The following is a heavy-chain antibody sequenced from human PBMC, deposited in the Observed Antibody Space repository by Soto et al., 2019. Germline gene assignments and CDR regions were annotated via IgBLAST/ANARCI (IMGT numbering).Heavy chain of an antibody. CDR1: GFTFSNYG. D-gene: IGHD4-17*01. J-gene: IGHJ1*01. CDR3: ARGGYGDSHAEYFQH. Sequence: QVQLVESGGGVVQSGRSLRLSCAASGFTFSNYGMHWVRQAPGKGLEWGALISYDGSSKDYADSVKGRFTISRDNSKSTLYLQMNSLRVEDTAVYYCARGGYGDSHAEYFQHWGQGTLVTVSS. V-gene: IGHV3-30-3*01. CDR2: ISYDGSSK.